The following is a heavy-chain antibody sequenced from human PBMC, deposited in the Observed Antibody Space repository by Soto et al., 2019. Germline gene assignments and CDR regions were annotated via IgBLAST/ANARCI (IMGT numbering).Heavy chain of an antibody. D-gene: IGHD3-3*01. CDR3: ATYRRTGRITIFGVVQTDYYYYYMDV. V-gene: IGHV1-24*01. J-gene: IGHJ6*03. CDR1: GYTLTELS. CDR2: FDPEDGET. Sequence: ASVKVSCKVSGYTLTELSMHWVRQAPGKGLEWMGGFDPEDGETIYAQKFQGRVTMTEDTSTDTAYMELSSLRSEDTAVYYCATYRRTGRITIFGVVQTDYYYYYMDVWGKGTTVTV.